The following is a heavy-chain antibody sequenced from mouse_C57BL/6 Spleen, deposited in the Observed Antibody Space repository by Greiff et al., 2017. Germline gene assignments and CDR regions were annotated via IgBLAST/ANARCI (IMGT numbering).Heavy chain of an antibody. CDR1: GYTFTSYW. Sequence: QVHVKQPGAELVMPGASVKLSCKASGYTFTSYWMHWVKQRPGQGLEWIGEIDPSDSYTNYNQKFKGKSTLTVDKSSSTAYMQLSSLTSEDSAVYYCASWVYDYEAMDYWGQGTSVTVSS. V-gene: IGHV1-69*01. CDR3: ASWVYDYEAMDY. J-gene: IGHJ4*01. CDR2: IDPSDSYT. D-gene: IGHD1-3*01.